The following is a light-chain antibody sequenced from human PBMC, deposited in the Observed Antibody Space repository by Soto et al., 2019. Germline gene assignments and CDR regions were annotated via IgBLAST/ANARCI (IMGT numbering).Light chain of an antibody. V-gene: IGLV2-23*01. J-gene: IGLJ1*01. CDR3: CSYAGSSTYV. CDR1: SSDVGSYNL. CDR2: EGS. Sequence: QSVLTQPASVSGSPGQSITISCTGTSSDVGSYNLVSWYQQHPGKATKLMIYEGSKRPSGVSNRFSGCKSGNTASLTISGFQAEDEADYYCCSYAGSSTYVFGTGTKVTVL.